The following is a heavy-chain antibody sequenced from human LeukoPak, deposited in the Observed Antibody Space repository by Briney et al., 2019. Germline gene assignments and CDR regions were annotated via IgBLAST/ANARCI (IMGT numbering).Heavy chain of an antibody. CDR1: GYTFTDYV. CDR3: ARSWGYDGNWFDP. J-gene: IGHJ5*02. D-gene: IGHD3-3*01. Sequence: ASVKVSCKASGYTFTDYVISWVRQAPGQGLEWMGWINTYNGNTNYLLKLQGRVTMTRDTNTNTAYMELRSLRSDDTAVYYCARSWGYDGNWFDPWGQGTLVTVSS. V-gene: IGHV1-18*01. CDR2: INTYNGNT.